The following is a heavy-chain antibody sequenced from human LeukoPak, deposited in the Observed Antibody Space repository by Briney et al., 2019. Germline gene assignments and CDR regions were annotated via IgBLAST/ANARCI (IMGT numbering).Heavy chain of an antibody. Sequence: SETLSLTCTVSGGSISSSSYYWGWIRQPPGKGLEWIGSIYYSGSTYYNPSLKSRVTISVDTSKNQFSLNLRSVTAADTAVYYCARRPYNWNSREDLDYWGQGTLVTVSA. V-gene: IGHV4-39*01. CDR2: IYYSGST. CDR3: ARRPYNWNSREDLDY. CDR1: GGSISSSSYY. D-gene: IGHD1-7*01. J-gene: IGHJ4*02.